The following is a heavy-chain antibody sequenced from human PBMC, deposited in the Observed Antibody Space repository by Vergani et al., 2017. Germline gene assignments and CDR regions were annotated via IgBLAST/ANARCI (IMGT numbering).Heavy chain of an antibody. Sequence: QVQLQESGPGLLQPSETLSLTCTVSGYPISSGYYSGWIRQPPGKGLEWIGSISHSGYTFYSPSLKSRVSMSVDTSKKQFSLRVNSVTAADTGVYYCVRDPWESGGPYSGCWGRGTLVSVSS. V-gene: IGHV4-38-2*02. CDR3: VRDPWESGGPYSGC. J-gene: IGHJ4*02. CDR1: GYPISSGYY. D-gene: IGHD1-26*01. CDR2: ISHSGYT.